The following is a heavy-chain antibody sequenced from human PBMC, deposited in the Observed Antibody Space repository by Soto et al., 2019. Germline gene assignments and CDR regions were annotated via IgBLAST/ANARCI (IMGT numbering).Heavy chain of an antibody. J-gene: IGHJ4*02. CDR2: IWYDGSNK. D-gene: IGHD6-19*01. V-gene: IGHV3-33*01. CDR1: GFTFSSFG. Sequence: QVQLVESGGGVVQPGRSLRLSCEASGFTFSSFGMHWVRQAQGRGLEWVAVIWYDGSNKYYADSVKGRFTISRDNSKNTLYLQMNSLRAEDTAVYYCAREEQWLVRFVDYWGQGTLVTVSS. CDR3: AREEQWLVRFVDY.